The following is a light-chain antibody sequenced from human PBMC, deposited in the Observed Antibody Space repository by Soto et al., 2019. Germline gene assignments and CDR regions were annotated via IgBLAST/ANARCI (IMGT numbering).Light chain of an antibody. CDR2: DVS. CDR3: LKCDYLPI. CDR1: HDITSY. J-gene: IGKJ3*01. V-gene: IGKV1-33*01. Sequence: IQMTQSPSSLSPSVGDRVIITCQASHDITSYLNWYQHKPGKAPKLLIYDVSILEVGVPSRFSGSGSGTDFTFTIISLQPEGVVTYYCLKCDYLPIFGPGTTVDF.